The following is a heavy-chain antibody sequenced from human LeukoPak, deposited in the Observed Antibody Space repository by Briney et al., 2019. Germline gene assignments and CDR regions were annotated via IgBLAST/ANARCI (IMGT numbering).Heavy chain of an antibody. CDR3: ARRVRGVVIFSRAQGSFDL. V-gene: IGHV1-8*01. D-gene: IGHD3-10*01. CDR1: GYTFTNYD. Sequence: ASVKVSCTASGYTFTNYDIKWVRQATGQGLEWMGWMHPSNGDTGYAQKFQGRVTMTRNTSTTTAYTELSSLRSDDTAAYYCARRVRGVVIFSRAQGSFDLWGQGTLVTVSS. CDR2: MHPSNGDT. J-gene: IGHJ3*01.